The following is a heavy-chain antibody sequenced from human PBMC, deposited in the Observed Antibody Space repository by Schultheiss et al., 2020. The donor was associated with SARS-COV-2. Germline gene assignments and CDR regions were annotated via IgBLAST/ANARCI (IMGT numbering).Heavy chain of an antibody. CDR3: ARDRLGFGLDV. Sequence: SETLSLTCTVSGGSISSYYWTWIRQPPGKGLEWIGDIYYSGTTTYNPALKSRVSISVDTSKNQFSLQLNSVTAADTAVYYCARDRLGFGLDVWGQGTTVTVSS. CDR1: GGSISSYY. D-gene: IGHD7-27*01. CDR2: IYYSGTT. J-gene: IGHJ6*02. V-gene: IGHV4-59*01.